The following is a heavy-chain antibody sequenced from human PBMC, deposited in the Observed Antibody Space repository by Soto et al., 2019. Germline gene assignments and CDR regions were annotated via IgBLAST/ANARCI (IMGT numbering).Heavy chain of an antibody. Sequence: SETLSLTCTVSGGSVSSTNYYWGWIRQPPGKGLEWIGSIHNSASTYYNPSLKSRVTISVDTSRNQFSLNLNSVTAADTAMYYCGRVVIAATPHRDVDYGGQGTLVTVSS. V-gene: IGHV4-39*01. CDR1: GGSVSSTNYY. CDR3: GRVVIAATPHRDVDY. J-gene: IGHJ4*02. CDR2: IHNSAST. D-gene: IGHD2-21*01.